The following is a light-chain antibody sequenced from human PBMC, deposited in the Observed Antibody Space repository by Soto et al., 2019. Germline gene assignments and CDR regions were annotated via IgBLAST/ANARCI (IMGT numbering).Light chain of an antibody. J-gene: IGKJ5*01. Sequence: EIVLTQSPATLSLSPGERATVSCRASQSVSSNLAWYQQKPGQAPRLLIYGASTRATGIPARFSGSGSGTDFTLTMSCLEHEEFAVYYCQQSSNWTTTVGQGTRLEMK. CDR3: QQSSNWTTT. CDR2: GAS. CDR1: QSVSSN. V-gene: IGKV3D-11*03.